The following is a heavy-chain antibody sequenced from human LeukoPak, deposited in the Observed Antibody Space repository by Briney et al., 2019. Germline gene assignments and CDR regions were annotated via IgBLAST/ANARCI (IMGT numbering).Heavy chain of an antibody. CDR3: ARARIAASGIDY. Sequence: ASVKVSCKASGDTFTGYYMHWVRQAPGQGLEWMGWINPNSGGTNYAQKFQGRVTMTRDTSISTAYMELSRLRSDDTAVYYRARARIAASGIDYWGQGTLVTVSS. J-gene: IGHJ4*02. CDR2: INPNSGGT. D-gene: IGHD6-6*01. CDR1: GDTFTGYY. V-gene: IGHV1-2*02.